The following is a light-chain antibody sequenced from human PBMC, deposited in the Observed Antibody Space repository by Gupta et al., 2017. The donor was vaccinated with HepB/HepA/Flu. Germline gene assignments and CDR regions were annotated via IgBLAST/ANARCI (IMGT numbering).Light chain of an antibody. Sequence: SSVLTQPPSVSVAPGKTARITCGGNNIGSKSVHWYQQKPDQAPVLVVYDDSDRPSGIPERFSGSNSGNTATLTISRVEAGDEADYYCQVWDSSSDLVVFGGGTKLTVL. CDR2: DDS. CDR3: QVWDSSSDLVV. CDR1: NIGSKS. V-gene: IGLV3-21*03. J-gene: IGLJ2*01.